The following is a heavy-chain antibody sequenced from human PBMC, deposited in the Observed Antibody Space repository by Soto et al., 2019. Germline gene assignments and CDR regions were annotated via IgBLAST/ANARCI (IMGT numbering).Heavy chain of an antibody. D-gene: IGHD3-9*01. CDR1: GFSLSTSGMC. CDR3: ARIKYDILTGYATFDY. V-gene: IGHV2-70*01. CDR2: IDWDDDK. J-gene: IGHJ4*02. Sequence: PTLVNPTQTLTLTCTFSGFSLSTSGMCVSWIRQPPGKALEWLALIDWDDDKYYSTSLKTRLTISKDTSKNQVVLTMTNMDPVDTATYYCARIKYDILTGYATFDYWGQGTLVTVSS.